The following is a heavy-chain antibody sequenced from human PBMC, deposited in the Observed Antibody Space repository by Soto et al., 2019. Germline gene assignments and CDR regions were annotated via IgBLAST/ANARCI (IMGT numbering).Heavy chain of an antibody. CDR1: GYSFTSYW. V-gene: IGHV5-10-1*01. CDR3: ARRDRAAAGPEFDY. J-gene: IGHJ4*02. Sequence: LGESLKISCKGSGYSFTSYWISWVRQMPGKGLEWMGRIDPSDSYTDYSPSFQGHVTISADKSISTAYLQWSSLKASDTAIYYCARRDRAAAGPEFDYWGQGTLVTVSS. D-gene: IGHD6-13*01. CDR2: IDPSDSYT.